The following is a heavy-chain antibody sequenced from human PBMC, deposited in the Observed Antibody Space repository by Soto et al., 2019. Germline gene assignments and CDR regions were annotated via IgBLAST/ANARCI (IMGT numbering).Heavy chain of an antibody. D-gene: IGHD1-1*01. Sequence: SETLSLTCTVSGGSISSGDYYWSWIRQPPGKGLEWIGYIYYSGSTYYNPSLKSRVTISVDTSKNQFSLKLSSVTAADTAVYYCARGELERTPTGFDYWGQGTLVTVSS. CDR2: IYYSGST. CDR1: GGSISSGDYY. V-gene: IGHV4-30-4*01. CDR3: ARGELERTPTGFDY. J-gene: IGHJ4*02.